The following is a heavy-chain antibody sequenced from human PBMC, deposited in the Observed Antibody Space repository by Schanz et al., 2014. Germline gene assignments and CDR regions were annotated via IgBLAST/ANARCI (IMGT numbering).Heavy chain of an antibody. V-gene: IGHV7-4-1*02. J-gene: IGHJ6*02. Sequence: QLVQSGSEFRKPGASVKVSCKASGYIFSSYAIHWVRQAPGQGLEWMGWINPTTGNPGYAQGFTGRFVFSFDTSVSPQYLQISGLKAEDTAVSYCARARYGLDVWGQGTTVTVSS. CDR1: GYIFSSYA. CDR3: ARARYGLDV. CDR2: INPTTGNP.